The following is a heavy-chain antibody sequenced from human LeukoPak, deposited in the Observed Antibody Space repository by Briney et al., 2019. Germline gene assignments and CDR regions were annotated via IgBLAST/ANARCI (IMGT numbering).Heavy chain of an antibody. CDR3: ARDLVYCSGGSCYGP. CDR1: GYTFTSYG. CDR2: ISAYNGNT. V-gene: IGHV1-18*01. Sequence: ASVKVSCKASGYTFTSYGISWVRQAPGQGLEWMGWISAYNGNTNYAQKLQGRVTMTTDTSTSTAYMELRSLRSDDTAVYYCARDLVYCSGGSCYGPWGQGTLVTVSS. D-gene: IGHD2-15*01. J-gene: IGHJ5*02.